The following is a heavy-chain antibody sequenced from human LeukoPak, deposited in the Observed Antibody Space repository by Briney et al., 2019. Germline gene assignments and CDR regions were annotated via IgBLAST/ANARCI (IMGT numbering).Heavy chain of an antibody. J-gene: IGHJ6*02. V-gene: IGHV3-48*03. CDR2: ICSSGNTL. CDR3: ARSFRLVDV. CDR1: GFTFSSYE. Sequence: GGSLRLSCAPSGFTFSSYEMNWVPQAPGEGLEWVSYICSSGNTLYYADSVKGRFTISRDNAKISLYLQMNSLRAEDTAVYYCARSFRLVDVWGQGTTVTVSS. D-gene: IGHD2/OR15-2a*01.